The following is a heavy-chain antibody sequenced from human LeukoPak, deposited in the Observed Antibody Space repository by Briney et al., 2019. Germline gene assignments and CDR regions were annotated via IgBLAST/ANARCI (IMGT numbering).Heavy chain of an antibody. Sequence: PGGSLRLSCAVSGFTVSSDYMHWVRQAPGKGLEWVAVISYDGSNKYYADSVKGRFTISRDNSKNTLYLQMNSLRAEDTAVYYCARMPDHNWNGGAFDYWGQGTLVTVSS. D-gene: IGHD1-1*01. CDR3: ARMPDHNWNGGAFDY. V-gene: IGHV3-30*19. CDR1: GFTVSSDY. J-gene: IGHJ4*02. CDR2: ISYDGSNK.